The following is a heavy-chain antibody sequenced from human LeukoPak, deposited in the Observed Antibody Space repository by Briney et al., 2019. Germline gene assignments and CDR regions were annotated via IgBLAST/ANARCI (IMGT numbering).Heavy chain of an antibody. V-gene: IGHV3-53*01. J-gene: IGHJ3*02. CDR3: ASYDILTGYAFDI. CDR1: GFTVSSNY. Sequence: GGSLRLSCAASGFTVSSNYMSWVRQAPGKGLEWVSVIYSGGSTYYADSVKGRFTISRDNSKNTLYLQMNSLRAEDTAVYYCASYDILTGYAFDIWGQGTMVTVSS. D-gene: IGHD3-9*01. CDR2: IYSGGST.